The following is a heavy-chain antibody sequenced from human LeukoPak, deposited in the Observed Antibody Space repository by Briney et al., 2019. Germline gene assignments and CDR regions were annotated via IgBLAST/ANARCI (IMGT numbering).Heavy chain of an antibody. V-gene: IGHV3-53*01. D-gene: IGHD1-14*01. CDR3: ARDLNHYYGMDV. Sequence: GGSLRLSCAASGFTVSSNYMSWVRQAPGKGLEWVSVIYSGGSAYYADSVKGRFTISRDNAKNSLYLQMNSLRAEDTAVYYCARDLNHYYGMDVWGQGTMVTVSS. CDR1: GFTVSSNY. CDR2: IYSGGSA. J-gene: IGHJ6*02.